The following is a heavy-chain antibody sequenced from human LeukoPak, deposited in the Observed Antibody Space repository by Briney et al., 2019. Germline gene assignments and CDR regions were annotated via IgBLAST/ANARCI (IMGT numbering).Heavy chain of an antibody. CDR3: ARDLTSGYFHGDY. D-gene: IGHD3-22*01. Sequence: SVKVSCKASGGTFSSYAISWVRQAPGQGLGWMGRIIPIFGTANYAQKFQGRVTITTDESTSTAYMELSSLRSEDTAVYYCARDLTSGYFHGDYWGQGTLVTVSS. CDR1: GGTFSSYA. V-gene: IGHV1-69*05. CDR2: IIPIFGTA. J-gene: IGHJ4*02.